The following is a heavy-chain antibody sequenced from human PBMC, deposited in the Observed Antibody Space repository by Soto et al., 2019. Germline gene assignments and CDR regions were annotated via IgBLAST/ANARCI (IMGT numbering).Heavy chain of an antibody. V-gene: IGHV5-10-1*01. CDR2: IDPSDSYT. D-gene: IGHD1-26*01. CDR1: GYSFTSYW. CDR3: ARSYYSTSSFDF. Sequence: KLSCEGSGYSFTSYWISWVRQMTGKGLEWMGRIDPSDSYTNYSPYFQGHVTISADKSISTAYLQWSSLKASDTAMYYCARSYYSTSSFDFWGKGTMVTVSS. J-gene: IGHJ3*01.